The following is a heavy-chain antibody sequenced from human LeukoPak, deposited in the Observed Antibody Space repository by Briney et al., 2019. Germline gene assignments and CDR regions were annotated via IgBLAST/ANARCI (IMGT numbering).Heavy chain of an antibody. Sequence: PGGSLRLSCAASGFTFSSYSMNWVRQAPGKGLEWVSSISSSSSYIYYADSVKGRFTISRDNAKNSLYLQMNSLRAEDTAVYYCARGVAATISPLDYWGQGTLVTVSS. CDR2: ISSSSSYI. CDR1: GFTFSSYS. CDR3: ARGVAATISPLDY. D-gene: IGHD5-12*01. J-gene: IGHJ4*02. V-gene: IGHV3-21*01.